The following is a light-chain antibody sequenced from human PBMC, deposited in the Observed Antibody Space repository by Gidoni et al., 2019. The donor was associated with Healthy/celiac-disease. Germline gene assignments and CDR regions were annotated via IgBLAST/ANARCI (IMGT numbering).Light chain of an antibody. V-gene: IGKV6-21*02. CDR3: HQRSSLGT. CDR2: YAS. J-gene: IGKJ1*01. Sequence: SPTLLIKYASQSISGVPSRFSGSGSGTDFTLTINSLEAEDAATYYCHQRSSLGTFGQGTKVEIK.